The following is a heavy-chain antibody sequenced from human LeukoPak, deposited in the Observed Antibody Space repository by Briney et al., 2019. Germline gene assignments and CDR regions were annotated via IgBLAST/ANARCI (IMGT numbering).Heavy chain of an antibody. CDR3: ARGEDSGCDLYNWFDP. CDR1: GGSISSGDYY. J-gene: IGHJ5*02. D-gene: IGHD5-12*01. V-gene: IGHV4-30-4*01. CDR2: IYYSGST. Sequence: SQTLSLTCTVSGGSISSGDYYWSWIRQPPGKGLEWIGYIYYSGSTNYNPSLKSRITISVDTSKNQFSLKLSSVTAADTAVYYCARGEDSGCDLYNWFDPWGQGTLVTVSS.